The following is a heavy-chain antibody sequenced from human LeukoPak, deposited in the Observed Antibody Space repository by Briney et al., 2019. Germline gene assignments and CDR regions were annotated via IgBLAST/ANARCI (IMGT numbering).Heavy chain of an antibody. V-gene: IGHV3-21*01. J-gene: IGHJ3*02. Sequence: GGSLRLSCAASGFTFSSYSMNWVRQAPGKGLEWVSSISSSSSYIYYADSVKGRFTISRDNAKNSLYLQMNSLGAEDTAVYYCARARIGGAFDIWGQGTMVTVSS. CDR3: ARARIGGAFDI. CDR1: GFTFSSYS. D-gene: IGHD1-26*01. CDR2: ISSSSSYI.